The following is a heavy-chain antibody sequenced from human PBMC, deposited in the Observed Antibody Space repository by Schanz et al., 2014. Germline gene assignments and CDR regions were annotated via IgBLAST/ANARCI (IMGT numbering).Heavy chain of an antibody. CDR1: GGTLDTYK. Sequence: QDQLLQSGAAVKKPGSSVRVSCKASGGTLDTYKIAWVRQVPGQGLEWMGRIIPFVAVSNYAQDFQGRVTFTADRATSTVHMDLRSLRSEDTGLYYCARAGRGYAYPLNSYPMDVWGQGTTVIVSS. CDR3: ARAGRGYAYPLNSYPMDV. J-gene: IGHJ6*02. D-gene: IGHD3-16*01. CDR2: IIPFVAVS. V-gene: IGHV1-69*02.